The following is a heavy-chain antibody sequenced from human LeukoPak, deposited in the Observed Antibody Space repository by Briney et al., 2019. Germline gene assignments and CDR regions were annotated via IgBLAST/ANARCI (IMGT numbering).Heavy chain of an antibody. CDR2: IYRSGST. Sequence: TSETLSLTCSGSNYSISNSLYWGWLRPPPGTGLEWIESIYRSGSTFYNPSLKSRLTISLDTSKNQFSLKLSSVTAADTAVYFCARGTYGYYMDVWGKGTTVTVSS. V-gene: IGHV4-38-2*02. CDR1: NYSISNSLY. CDR3: ARGTYGYYMDV. J-gene: IGHJ6*03. D-gene: IGHD4-17*01.